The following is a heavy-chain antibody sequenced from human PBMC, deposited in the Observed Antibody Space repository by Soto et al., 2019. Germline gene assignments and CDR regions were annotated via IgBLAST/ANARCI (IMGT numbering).Heavy chain of an antibody. CDR1: GGSFSVYY. J-gene: IGHJ4*02. V-gene: IGHV3-53*04. Sequence: QPSETLSLTCAVYGGSFSVYYWSWIRQAPGKGLEWVSVIYSGGSTYYADSVKGRFTISRHNSKNTLYLQMNSLRAEDTAVYYCARDKEDGPPAYWGQGTLVTVSS. CDR3: ARDKEDGPPAY. CDR2: IYSGGST. D-gene: IGHD2-15*01.